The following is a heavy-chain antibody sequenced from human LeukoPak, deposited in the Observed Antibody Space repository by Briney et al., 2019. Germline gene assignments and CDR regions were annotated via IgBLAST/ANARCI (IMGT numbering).Heavy chain of an antibody. CDR2: IIPIFGTA. CDR3: ARDLGQYYDTSDNWFDP. Sequence: SVKVSCKASGGTFSSYAISWVRQAPGQGLEWMGGIIPIFGTANYAQKFQGRVTITADKSTSTAYMELSSLRAEDTAVYYCARDLGQYYDTSDNWFDPWGQGTLVTVSS. J-gene: IGHJ5*02. CDR1: GGTFSSYA. V-gene: IGHV1-69*06. D-gene: IGHD3-22*01.